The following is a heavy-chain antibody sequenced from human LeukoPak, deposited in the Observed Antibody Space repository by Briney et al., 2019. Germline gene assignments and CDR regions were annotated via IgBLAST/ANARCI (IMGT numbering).Heavy chain of an antibody. D-gene: IGHD6-19*01. Sequence: GGSLRLSCAASGFTFSSYAMSWVRQAPGKRLEWVSAISGSGGSTYYADSVKGRFTISRDNSKNTLYLQMNSLRAEDTAVYYCAREGYSSGWAGTIPFDYWGQGTLVTVSS. CDR2: ISGSGGST. J-gene: IGHJ4*02. CDR1: GFTFSSYA. V-gene: IGHV3-23*01. CDR3: AREGYSSGWAGTIPFDY.